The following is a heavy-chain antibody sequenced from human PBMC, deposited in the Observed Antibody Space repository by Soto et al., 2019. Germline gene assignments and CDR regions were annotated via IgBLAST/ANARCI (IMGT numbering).Heavy chain of an antibody. CDR2: ISGSGGST. CDR3: AKSLYCYDSSGYYFDY. CDR1: GFTFSSYA. Sequence: GGSLRLSCAASGFTFSSYAMSWVRQAPGKGLEWVSAISGSGGSTYYADSVKGRFTISRDNSKNTLYLQMNSLRAEDTAVYSCAKSLYCYDSSGYYFDYWGQGTLVTVSS. D-gene: IGHD3-22*01. V-gene: IGHV3-23*01. J-gene: IGHJ4*02.